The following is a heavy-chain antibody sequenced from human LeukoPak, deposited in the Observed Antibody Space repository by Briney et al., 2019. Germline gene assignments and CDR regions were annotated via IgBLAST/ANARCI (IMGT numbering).Heavy chain of an antibody. J-gene: IGHJ5*02. CDR3: ARGDSSGYGPDH. V-gene: IGHV3-48*02. CDR2: ISSSSSTI. CDR1: GFXFSSYR. D-gene: IGHD3-22*01. Sequence: GGSLRLSCAASGFXFSSYRINWVRQAPGKGREWVSYISSSSSTIYYADSVKGRFTISRDNAKNSLYLQMNSLRDEDTAVYYCARGDSSGYGPDHWGQGTLVTVSS.